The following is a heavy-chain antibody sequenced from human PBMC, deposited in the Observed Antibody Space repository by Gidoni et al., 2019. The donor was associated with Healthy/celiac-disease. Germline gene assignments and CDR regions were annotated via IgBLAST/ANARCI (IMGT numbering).Heavy chain of an antibody. CDR3: ARDLPSSIAARCFDY. V-gene: IGHV3-21*01. Sequence: EVQLVESGGGLVKPGGSLRLSCAASGFTFSSYSMNWVRQAPGKGLEWVSSISSSSSYIYYADSVKGRFTISRDNAKNSLYLQMNSLRAEDTAVYYCARDLPSSIAARCFDYWGQGTLVTVSS. CDR1: GFTFSSYS. CDR2: ISSSSSYI. J-gene: IGHJ4*02. D-gene: IGHD6-6*01.